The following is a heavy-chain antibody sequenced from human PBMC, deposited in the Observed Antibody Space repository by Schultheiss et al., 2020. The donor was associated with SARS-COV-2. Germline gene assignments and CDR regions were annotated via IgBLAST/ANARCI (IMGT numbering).Heavy chain of an antibody. V-gene: IGHV3-23*01. D-gene: IGHD5-24*01. Sequence: GGSLRLSCAASGFTFDDYAMHWVRQAPGKGLEWVSAISGSGDNTFYADSVKGRFTISRDNSKNTLYLQMNSLRAEDTAVYYCARAKMEMATIGSAFDIWGQGTMVTVSS. CDR1: GFTFDDYA. J-gene: IGHJ3*02. CDR3: ARAKMEMATIGSAFDI. CDR2: ISGSGDNT.